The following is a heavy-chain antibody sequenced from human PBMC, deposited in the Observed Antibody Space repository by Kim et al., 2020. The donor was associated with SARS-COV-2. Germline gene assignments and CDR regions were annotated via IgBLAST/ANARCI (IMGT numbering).Heavy chain of an antibody. V-gene: IGHV1-18*01. CDR2: ISASNGQT. CDR3: VREFLSSGWLLQSSHFDN. Sequence: ASVKVSCEASGYTFSSYGISWVRQAPGQGLEWLGWISASNGQTVYAQRLQGRVTMTTDSSAYTAYMELRSLRSDDTAVYYCVREFLSSGWLLQSSHFDNWGQGTLVTVSS. D-gene: IGHD5-12*01. CDR1: GYTFSSYG. J-gene: IGHJ4*02.